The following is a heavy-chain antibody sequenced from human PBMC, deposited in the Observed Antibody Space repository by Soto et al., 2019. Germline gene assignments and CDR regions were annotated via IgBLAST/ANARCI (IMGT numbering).Heavy chain of an antibody. CDR1: GGSISSGGYS. J-gene: IGHJ4*02. CDR3: AYGESYEGYFDY. V-gene: IGHV4-30-2*01. D-gene: IGHD2-21*01. CDR2: IYHSGST. Sequence: SETLSLTCAVSGGSISSGGYSWSWIRQPPGKGLEWIGYIYHSGSTYYNPSLKSRVTISVDRSKNQFSLKLSSVTAADTGVYYCAYGESYEGYFDYWGQGALVTVSS.